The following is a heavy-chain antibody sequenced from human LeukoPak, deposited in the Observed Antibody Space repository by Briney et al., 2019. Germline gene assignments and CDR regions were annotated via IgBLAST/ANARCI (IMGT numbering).Heavy chain of an antibody. V-gene: IGHV3-23*01. CDR2: VRGSGTDT. D-gene: IGHD5-12*01. CDR1: GFTFSTYA. Sequence: GGSLRLSCAASGFTFSTYAMSWVRQAPGKGLEWVSAVRGSGTDTYYADSVKGRFTISRDNSKNTLYLQMNSLRAEDTAIYYCAKTSRANSAYDSPFDYWGQGTLVTVSS. CDR3: AKTSRANSAYDSPFDY. J-gene: IGHJ4*02.